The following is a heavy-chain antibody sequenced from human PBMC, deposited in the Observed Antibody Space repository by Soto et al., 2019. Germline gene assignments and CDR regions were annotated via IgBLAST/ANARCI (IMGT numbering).Heavy chain of an antibody. CDR2: ISHSGST. D-gene: IGHD3-10*01. V-gene: IGHV4-31*02. Sequence: WTWIRQYPGKGLECIGYISHSGSTYYNPSLGSRISISVDTSKNQFSLKLTSVTAADTAIYYCASALKISLGEIDYWGQGSLVTVSS. CDR3: ASALKISLGEIDY. J-gene: IGHJ4*02.